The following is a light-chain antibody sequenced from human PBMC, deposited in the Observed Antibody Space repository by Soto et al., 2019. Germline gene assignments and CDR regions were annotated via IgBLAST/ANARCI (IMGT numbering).Light chain of an antibody. CDR1: QSVSSNY. CDR3: QQYGSSPWT. J-gene: IGKJ1*01. Sequence: EIVLTQSPGTLSLSPGERATLSCRASQSVSSNYLAWYQQKPGQAPRLLIYGASSRATGIPDRFSGRGSGTGFTLTISRLEPGDFPVFYCQQYGSSPWTFGQGTKVEIK. CDR2: GAS. V-gene: IGKV3-20*01.